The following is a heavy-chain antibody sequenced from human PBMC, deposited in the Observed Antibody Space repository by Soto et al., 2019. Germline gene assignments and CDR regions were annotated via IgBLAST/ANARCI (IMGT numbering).Heavy chain of an antibody. CDR2: ITRSSSYI. CDR1: GFTFSSYS. D-gene: IGHD2-2*03. CDR3: ARDGLPLDIVVVPAAIPTEGYYYGMDV. Sequence: PGGSLRLSCAASGFTFSSYSMNWVRQAPGKGLEWVSSITRSSSYIYYADSVKGRFTISREXAKNSLYLQINSLRDEGTAVXLFARDGLPLDIVVVPAAIPTEGYYYGMDVWGQGTTVTVSS. J-gene: IGHJ6*02. V-gene: IGHV3-21*01.